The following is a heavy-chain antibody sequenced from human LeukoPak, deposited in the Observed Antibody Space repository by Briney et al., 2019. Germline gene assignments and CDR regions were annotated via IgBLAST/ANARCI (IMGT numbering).Heavy chain of an antibody. D-gene: IGHD6-13*01. J-gene: IGHJ4*02. V-gene: IGHV3-21*01. CDR3: ARFPEGSSTWSIDF. Sequence: GGSLRLSCAASGFTLSSCSMKWVRQAPGKGLEWVSSNSRSSGYVFYADSMKGRFTVSRDNSKNSLYLQMNTLRAEDTAVYYCARFPEGSSTWSIDFWGQGTLVTVSS. CDR1: GFTLSSCS. CDR2: NSRSSGYV.